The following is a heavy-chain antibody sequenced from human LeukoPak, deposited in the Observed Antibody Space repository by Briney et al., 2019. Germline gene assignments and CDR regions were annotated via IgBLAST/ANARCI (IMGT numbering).Heavy chain of an antibody. Sequence: GGSLRLSCAVSGFTFTSYAMTWVRQAPGKGLEWVSAISGGGGNTYYADSVKGRFTISRDNSKNTLYLQMNSLRAEDTAVYYCARVPPYYYDSSGYYYEGPDYWGQGTLVTVSS. CDR2: ISGGGGNT. J-gene: IGHJ4*02. CDR1: GFTFTSYA. D-gene: IGHD3-22*01. V-gene: IGHV3-23*01. CDR3: ARVPPYYYDSSGYYYEGPDY.